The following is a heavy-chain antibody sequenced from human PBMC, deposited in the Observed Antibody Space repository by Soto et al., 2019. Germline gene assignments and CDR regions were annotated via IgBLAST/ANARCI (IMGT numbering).Heavy chain of an antibody. V-gene: IGHV3-30*18. CDR2: ISYDGSNK. Sequence: GGSLILSCAASGFTFSSYGMHWVRQAPGKGLEWVAVISYDGSNKYYADSVKGRFTISRDNSKNTLYLQMNSLRAEDTAVYYCAKETYSGPLDYWGQGTLVTVS. D-gene: IGHD2-15*01. CDR3: AKETYSGPLDY. J-gene: IGHJ4*02. CDR1: GFTFSSYG.